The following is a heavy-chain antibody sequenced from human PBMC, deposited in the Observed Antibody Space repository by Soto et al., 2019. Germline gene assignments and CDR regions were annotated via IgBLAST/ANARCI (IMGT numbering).Heavy chain of an antibody. J-gene: IGHJ3*02. Sequence: EVQLVESGGGLVQPGGSLRLSRAASGFTFSDYYMDWVRQAPGKGLEWAGRTKNKAYSYSIEYAASGKGRFTIARDDSKNSLFLQMNSLETGDTAVYYCVRAFDIWGQGTMVTVSS. CDR3: VRAFDI. CDR2: TKNKAYSYSI. CDR1: GFTFSDYY. V-gene: IGHV3-72*01.